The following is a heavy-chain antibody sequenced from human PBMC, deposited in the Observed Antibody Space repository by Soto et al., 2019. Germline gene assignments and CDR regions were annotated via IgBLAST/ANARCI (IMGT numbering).Heavy chain of an antibody. CDR3: AKWSAAFWSGYYTPYGMDV. Sequence: GGSLRLSCAASGFTFSSYAMSWVRQAPGKGLEWVSAISGSGGSTYYADSVKGRFTISRDNSKNTLYLQMNSLRAEDTAVYYCAKWSAAFWSGYYTPYGMDVWGQGTTVTVSS. CDR2: ISGSGGST. D-gene: IGHD3-3*01. V-gene: IGHV3-23*01. CDR1: GFTFSSYA. J-gene: IGHJ6*02.